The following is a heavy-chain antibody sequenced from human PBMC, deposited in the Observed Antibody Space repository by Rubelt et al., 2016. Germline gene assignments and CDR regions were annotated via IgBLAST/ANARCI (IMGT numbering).Heavy chain of an antibody. CDR3: ARVSVVVSPQYYFDY. D-gene: IGHD2-15*01. J-gene: IGHJ4*02. CDR1: GGSFSSYY. V-gene: IGHV4-34*01. Sequence: QVQLRQWGAGLLKPSETLSLTCAVYGGSFSSYYWSWIRQSPGQGLEWVGEINQSGTTNYNPSLKSRVTISVDASKNQFSRKVTSVTAADTAVYYCARVSVVVSPQYYFDYWGQGTLVTVSS. CDR2: INQSGTT.